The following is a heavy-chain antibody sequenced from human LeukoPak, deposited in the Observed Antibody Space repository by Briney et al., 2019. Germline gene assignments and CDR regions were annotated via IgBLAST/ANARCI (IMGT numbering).Heavy chain of an antibody. D-gene: IGHD1-26*01. V-gene: IGHV3-23*01. CDR1: GFTFSSYA. Sequence: PGGSLRLSCAASGFTFSSYAMSWVRQAPGKGLEWVSAISGSGGSTYYADSVTGRFTLSRDNSKNTLYLQMNSLRAEDTAVYYCAKGGIVSVSPFFDYWGQGTLVTVPS. J-gene: IGHJ4*02. CDR2: ISGSGGST. CDR3: AKGGIVSVSPFFDY.